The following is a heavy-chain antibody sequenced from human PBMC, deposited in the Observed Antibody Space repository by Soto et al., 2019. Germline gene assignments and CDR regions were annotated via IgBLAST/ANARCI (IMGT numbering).Heavy chain of an antibody. V-gene: IGHV1-69*01. D-gene: IGHD3-3*01. CDR1: GGAFSTLA. Sequence: QVQLVQSGAEVKKPGSSVRVSCEASGGAFSTLAINWVRQAPGQGLEWMGGIIPVFVSTNYAQKFQGRITIIPDPSAHTAYLELSSLGSEDTAVYYCAAKSGYPDYFDYWGQGTLVTVSS. J-gene: IGHJ4*02. CDR2: IIPVFVST. CDR3: AAKSGYPDYFDY.